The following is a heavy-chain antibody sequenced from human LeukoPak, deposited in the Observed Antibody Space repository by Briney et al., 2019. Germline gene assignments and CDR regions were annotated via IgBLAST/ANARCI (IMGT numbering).Heavy chain of an antibody. D-gene: IGHD2-2*01. CDR2: ISSSGYTI. V-gene: IGHV3-48*04. Sequence: GGSLRLSCAASGFTFKSYSMNWVRQAPGKGLEWVSYISSSGYTIYYADSVKGRFTISRDNAKNSLYLQMNSLRADDTAVYYCARDQQESFIVVPAPRHGMDVWGQGTTVTVSS. J-gene: IGHJ6*02. CDR1: GFTFKSYS. CDR3: ARDQQESFIVVPAPRHGMDV.